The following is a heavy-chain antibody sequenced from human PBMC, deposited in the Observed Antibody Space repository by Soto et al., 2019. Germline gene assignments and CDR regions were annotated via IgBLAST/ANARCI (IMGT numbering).Heavy chain of an antibody. J-gene: IGHJ4*02. CDR3: ARYAGGWPYDF. CDR1: GFTFSDYY. CDR2: ITSSGSTI. D-gene: IGHD6-19*01. V-gene: IGHV3-11*01. Sequence: GGFLRLSCAACGFTFSDYYMTWVRQAPGKGLECISYITSSGSTIYYADSVKGRFTISRDNAKNSLYLQMNSLRAEDTALYYCARYAGGWPYDFWGQGTLVTVSS.